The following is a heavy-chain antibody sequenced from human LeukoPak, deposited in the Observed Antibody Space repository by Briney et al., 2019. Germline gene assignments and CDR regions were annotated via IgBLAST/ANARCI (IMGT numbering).Heavy chain of an antibody. CDR2: ISDSGGST. CDR1: RFTFSSYA. Sequence: GGSLRLSCAASRFTFSSYAMSWVRQAPGRGLEWVSSISDSGGSTFYTDSVKGRFTISRDNSKNTLYLQMNSLRAEDTAVYYCAKKQWELIEWGQGTLVTVSS. D-gene: IGHD1-26*01. V-gene: IGHV3-23*01. J-gene: IGHJ1*01. CDR3: AKKQWELIE.